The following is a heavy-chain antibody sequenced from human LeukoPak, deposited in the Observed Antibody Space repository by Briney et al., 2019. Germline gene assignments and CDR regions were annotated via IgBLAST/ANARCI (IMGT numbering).Heavy chain of an antibody. Sequence: GGSLRLSCAASGFTFSDYYMSWIRQAPGKGLEWVSYISNSGTTKYYADSVKGRFTISRDNAKDSLFLQMNSLRAEDTAVYYCAREGVVVRYWGQGTLVPVSS. J-gene: IGHJ4*02. V-gene: IGHV3-11*04. D-gene: IGHD2-15*01. CDR3: AREGVVVRY. CDR1: GFTFSDYY. CDR2: ISNSGTTK.